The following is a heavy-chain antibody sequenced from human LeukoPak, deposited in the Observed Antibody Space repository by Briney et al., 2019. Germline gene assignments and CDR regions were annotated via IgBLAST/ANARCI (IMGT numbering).Heavy chain of an antibody. Sequence: PGGSLRLSCAAFGFTFSRYAMSWVRQGPGKGLEWVSAISGSGGSTYYADSVKGRFTLSRDNSKNTLYLQINSLRDEDTAVYYCAKDPYYDFWSGYYYFDYWGQGTLVTVSS. CDR3: AKDPYYDFWSGYYYFDY. CDR2: ISGSGGST. V-gene: IGHV3-23*01. CDR1: GFTFSRYA. D-gene: IGHD3-3*01. J-gene: IGHJ4*02.